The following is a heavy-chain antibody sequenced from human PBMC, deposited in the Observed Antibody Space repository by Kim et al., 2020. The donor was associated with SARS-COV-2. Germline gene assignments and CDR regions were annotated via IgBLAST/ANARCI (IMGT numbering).Heavy chain of an antibody. CDR1: GFSLSTSGMC. Sequence: SGPTLVNPTQTLTLTCTFSGFSLSTSGMCVSWIRQPPGKALEWLARIDWDDDKYYSTSLKTRLTISKDTSKNQVVLTMTNMDPVDTATYYCARINSYSSGWFVDYWGQGTLVTVSS. D-gene: IGHD6-19*01. V-gene: IGHV2-70*11. CDR3: ARINSYSSGWFVDY. CDR2: IDWDDDK. J-gene: IGHJ4*02.